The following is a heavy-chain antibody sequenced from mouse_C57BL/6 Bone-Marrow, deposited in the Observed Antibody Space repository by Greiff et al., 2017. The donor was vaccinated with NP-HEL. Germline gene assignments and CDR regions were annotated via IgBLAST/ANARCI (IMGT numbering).Heavy chain of an antibody. V-gene: IGHV14-2*01. CDR1: GFNIKDYY. J-gene: IGHJ1*03. CDR2: IDPEDGET. CDR3: ARSGRWLLGWYFDV. Sequence: VQLQQSGAELVKPGASVKLSCTASGFNIKDYYMHWVKQRTEQGLEWIGRIDPEDGETKYAPHFQGKATITEAPSSNTAYLQLSILTSEDTAVYYCARSGRWLLGWYFDVWGTGTTVTVSS. D-gene: IGHD2-3*01.